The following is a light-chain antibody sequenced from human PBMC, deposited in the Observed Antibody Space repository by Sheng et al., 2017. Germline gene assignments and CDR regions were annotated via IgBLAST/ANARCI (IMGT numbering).Light chain of an antibody. V-gene: IGLV1-40*01. CDR1: SSNIGSRYD. CDR3: QSFDSSLRGYV. CDR2: DNT. J-gene: IGLJ1*01. Sequence: SVLTQPPSVSGAPGQRVTISCTGSSSNIGSRYDVHWYQQLPGTAPKLLIYDNTNRPSGVPDRFSGSKSGTSASLAISDLQAADEADYYCQSFDSSLRGYVFGTGTKVTV.